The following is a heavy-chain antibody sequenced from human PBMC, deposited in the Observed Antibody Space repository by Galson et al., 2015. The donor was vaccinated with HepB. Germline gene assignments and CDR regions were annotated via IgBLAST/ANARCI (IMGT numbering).Heavy chain of an antibody. J-gene: IGHJ4*02. CDR3: AILPAAMRRGTSEPFDY. CDR2: ISSSSSYT. Sequence: SLRLSCAASGFTFSDYYMSWIRQAPGKGLEWVSYISSSSSYTNYADSVKGRFSISRDNAKNSLYLQMNSLRAEDTAVYYCAILPAAMRRGTSEPFDYWGQGTLVTVSS. D-gene: IGHD2-2*01. V-gene: IGHV3-11*03. CDR1: GFTFSDYY.